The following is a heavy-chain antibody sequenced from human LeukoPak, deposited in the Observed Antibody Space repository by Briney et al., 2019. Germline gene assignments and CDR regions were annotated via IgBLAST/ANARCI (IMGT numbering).Heavy chain of an antibody. V-gene: IGHV3-7*01. CDR2: IKQDGSEK. CDR1: GFTFSSYW. CDR3: ARGPGRSNAFDI. J-gene: IGHJ3*02. D-gene: IGHD3-10*01. Sequence: GGSLRLSCAASGFTFSSYWMSWVRQAPGKGLEWVANIKQDGSEKYYVDSVKGRYPISRDNAKNSLYLQMNSLRAEDTAVYYCARGPGRSNAFDIWGQGTMVTVSS.